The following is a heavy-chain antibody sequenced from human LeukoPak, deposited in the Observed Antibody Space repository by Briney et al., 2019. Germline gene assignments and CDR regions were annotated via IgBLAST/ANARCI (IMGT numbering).Heavy chain of an antibody. D-gene: IGHD3-10*01. J-gene: IGHJ3*02. CDR2: IYYSGST. V-gene: IGHV4-38-2*02. CDR1: GYSISSGYY. Sequence: SETLSLTCTVSGYSISSGYYWGWIRQPPGKGLEWIGSIYYSGSTYYNPSLKSRVTISVDTSKNQFSLELSSVTAADTAVYYCARSDGYGLVDIWGQGTMVTVSS. CDR3: ARSDGYGLVDI.